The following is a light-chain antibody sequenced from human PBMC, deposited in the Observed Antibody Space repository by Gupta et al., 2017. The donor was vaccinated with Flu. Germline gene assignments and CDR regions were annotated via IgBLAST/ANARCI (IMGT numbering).Light chain of an antibody. J-gene: IGKJ1*01. CDR2: LVS. CDR3: MQGAHWPWA. Sequence: DVELTQPLLPWPVTLGQPASISCRSSQGLVYSDGNTYLHWFQQRPGQSPRRLIYLVSHRDSGVPDRFSGSGSGTDFTLKISRVEAEDVGVYYCMQGAHWPWAFGQGTKVEIK. CDR1: QGLVYSDGNTY. V-gene: IGKV2-30*01.